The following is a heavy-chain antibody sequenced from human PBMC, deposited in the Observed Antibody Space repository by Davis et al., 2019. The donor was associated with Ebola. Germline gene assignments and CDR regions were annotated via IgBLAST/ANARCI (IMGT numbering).Heavy chain of an antibody. J-gene: IGHJ6*02. Sequence: GGSLRLSCAASGFTFSSYGMHWVRQAPGKGLEWVAVISYDGSNKYYADSVKGRFTISRDNSKKTLYLQMNSLRAEDTAVYYCARDGIIVLVPAAEDYYYYGMDVWGQGTTVTVSS. CDR3: ARDGIIVLVPAAEDYYYYGMDV. CDR2: ISYDGSNK. V-gene: IGHV3-30*03. D-gene: IGHD2-2*01. CDR1: GFTFSSYG.